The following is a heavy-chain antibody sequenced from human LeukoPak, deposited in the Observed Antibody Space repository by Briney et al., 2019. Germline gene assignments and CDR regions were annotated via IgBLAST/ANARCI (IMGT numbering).Heavy chain of an antibody. CDR1: GGTISSGSYY. CDR3: ARAQGGYSGYDWDYYYYMDV. V-gene: IGHV4-61*02. CDR2: AHTSGSI. Sequence: SETLSLTCTVSGGTISSGSYYWSWIRQPAGKGLEWIGRAHTSGSITYNSSLKSRITISADTSKNQFSLRLSSVTAADTAVYYCARAQGGYSGYDWDYYYYMDVWGKGTTVTISS. J-gene: IGHJ6*03. D-gene: IGHD5-12*01.